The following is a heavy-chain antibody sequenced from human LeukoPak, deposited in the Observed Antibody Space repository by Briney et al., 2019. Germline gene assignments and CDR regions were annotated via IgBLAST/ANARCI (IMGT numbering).Heavy chain of an antibody. Sequence: SETLSLTCTVSGNSISSGDNYWSWIRQPPGKGLEWIGEINHSGSTNYNPSLKSRVTISVDTSKNQFSLKLSSVTAADTAVYYCARKISGWSIYYFDYWGQGTLVTVSS. D-gene: IGHD6-19*01. CDR2: INHSGST. J-gene: IGHJ4*02. CDR1: GNSISSGDNY. V-gene: IGHV4-39*07. CDR3: ARKISGWSIYYFDY.